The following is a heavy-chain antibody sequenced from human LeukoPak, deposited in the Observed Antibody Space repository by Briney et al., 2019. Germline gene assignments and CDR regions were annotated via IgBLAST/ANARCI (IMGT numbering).Heavy chain of an antibody. Sequence: ASVTVSCKASGYTFTSYYTHWVRQAPGQGLEWMGLINPSGGSTSYAQKFQGRVTITRDTSTSTVYMELSSLRSEDTDVYYCARASLPGGWYSAWFDPWGQGTLVTVSS. CDR2: INPSGGST. CDR3: ARASLPGGWYSAWFDP. CDR1: GYTFTSYY. D-gene: IGHD6-19*01. V-gene: IGHV1-46*01. J-gene: IGHJ5*02.